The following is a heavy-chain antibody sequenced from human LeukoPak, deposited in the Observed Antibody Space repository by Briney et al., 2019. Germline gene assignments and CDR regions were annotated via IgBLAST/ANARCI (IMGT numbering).Heavy chain of an antibody. V-gene: IGHV4-38-2*02. J-gene: IGHJ4*02. CDR1: GYSISSGYY. CDR2: IYHSGST. D-gene: IGHD3-22*01. CDR3: ARANSDYYDSSGYYYDY. Sequence: PSETLSLTCTVSGYSISSGYYWGWIRQPPGKGLEWIGSIYHSGSTYYNPSLKSRVTISVDTSKNQFSLKLSSVTAADAAVYYCARANSDYYDSSGYYYDYWGQGTLVTVSS.